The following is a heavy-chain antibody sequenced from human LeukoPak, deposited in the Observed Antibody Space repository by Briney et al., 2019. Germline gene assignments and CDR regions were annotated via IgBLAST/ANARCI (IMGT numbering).Heavy chain of an antibody. Sequence: PGGSLRLSCATSGFTFSNAWMNWVRQAPGKGLEWVGRVRSNSDGGTIDYAAPVKGRFTLSRDDSKTTLYLQMNSLQTEDTAVYYCATDFYDSTWGQGTLVTVSS. D-gene: IGHD3-22*01. J-gene: IGHJ5*02. CDR1: GFTFSNAW. CDR2: VRSNSDGGTI. CDR3: ATDFYDST. V-gene: IGHV3-15*07.